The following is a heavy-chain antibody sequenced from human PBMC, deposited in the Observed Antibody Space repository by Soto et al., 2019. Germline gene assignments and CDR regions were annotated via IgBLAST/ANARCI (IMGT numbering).Heavy chain of an antibody. CDR1: GFTFDDHG. Sequence: EVDLVESGGGLAQPGRYLRLSCVASGFTFDDHGMHWVRQIPGRGLEWVSGISWNSGSIGYAESVKGRFTIFRDNAKNSLYLEMNSLRVEDTALYYCVKDSNYYGMDVWGQGTTVTVSS. CDR3: VKDSNYYGMDV. CDR2: ISWNSGSI. V-gene: IGHV3-9*01. J-gene: IGHJ6*02.